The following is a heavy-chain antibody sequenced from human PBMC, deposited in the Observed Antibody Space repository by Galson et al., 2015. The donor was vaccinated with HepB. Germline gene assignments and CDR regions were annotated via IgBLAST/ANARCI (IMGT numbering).Heavy chain of an antibody. V-gene: IGHV1-69*04. J-gene: IGHJ3*02. D-gene: IGHD4-17*01. CDR2: IIPILGIA. Sequence: SVKVSCKASGGTFSSYTISWVRQAPGQGLEWMGRIIPILGIANYAQKFQGRVTITADKSTSTAYMELSSLRSEDTAVYYCARDPSLPPHYGDYVGNAFDIWGQGTMVTVSS. CDR1: GGTFSSYT. CDR3: ARDPSLPPHYGDYVGNAFDI.